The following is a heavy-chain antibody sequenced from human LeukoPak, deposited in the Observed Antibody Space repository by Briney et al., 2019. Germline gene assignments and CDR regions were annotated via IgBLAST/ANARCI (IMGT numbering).Heavy chain of an antibody. CDR3: ARAHLRVYSYGYDAFDI. J-gene: IGHJ3*02. D-gene: IGHD5-18*01. Sequence: PGGSLRLSCAASGFTFSDYYMSWIRQAPGKGLEWVSYISSSGSTTYYADSVKGRFTISRDKAKNSLYLQMNSLRAEDTAVYYCARAHLRVYSYGYDAFDIWGQGTMGSASS. CDR1: GFTFSDYY. CDR2: ISSSGSTT. V-gene: IGHV3-11*01.